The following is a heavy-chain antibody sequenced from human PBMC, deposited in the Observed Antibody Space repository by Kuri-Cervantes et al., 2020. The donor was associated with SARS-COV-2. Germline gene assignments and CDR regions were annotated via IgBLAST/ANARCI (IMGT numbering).Heavy chain of an antibody. D-gene: IGHD3-16*01. CDR1: GFTFSSYA. J-gene: IGHJ4*02. CDR3: ARAVWLQGPYCDY. CDR2: ISYDGSNK. Sequence: GGSLRLSCAASGFTFSSYAMHWVRQAPGKGLEWVAVISYDGSNKYYADSVKGRFTISRDNSKNTLYLQMNSLRAEDTAVYYCARAVWLQGPYCDYWGQGILVTVSS. V-gene: IGHV3-30-3*01.